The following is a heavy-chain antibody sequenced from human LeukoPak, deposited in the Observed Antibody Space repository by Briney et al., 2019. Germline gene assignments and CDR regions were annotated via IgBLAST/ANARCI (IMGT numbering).Heavy chain of an antibody. J-gene: IGHJ4*02. CDR3: AREGSSPPFSGSFDS. D-gene: IGHD2/OR15-2a*01. V-gene: IGHV1-69*13. CDR1: GGTFISYA. Sequence: ASVKVSCKASGGTFISYAISWVRQAPGQGLDWMGGTFPISGTVKYAQKFQGRVTITADESTSTAYMELSSLRSEDTAVYYCAREGSSPPFSGSFDSWGQGTLVTVSS. CDR2: TFPISGTV.